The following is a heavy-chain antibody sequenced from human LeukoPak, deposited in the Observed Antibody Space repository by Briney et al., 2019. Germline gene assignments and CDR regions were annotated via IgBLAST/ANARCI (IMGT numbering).Heavy chain of an antibody. D-gene: IGHD3-22*01. CDR1: GDSVSSNSAA. J-gene: IGHJ4*02. V-gene: IGHV6-1*01. CDR3: AREDSSGYYSAFDY. Sequence: SQTLSLTCAISGDSVSSNSAAWNWIRQSPSSGLEWPGRTYYRSKWYNDYAVSVKSRITINPDTSKNQFSLHLSSVTPEDTAVYYCAREDSSGYYSAFDYWGQGTLVTVSS. CDR2: TYYRSKWYN.